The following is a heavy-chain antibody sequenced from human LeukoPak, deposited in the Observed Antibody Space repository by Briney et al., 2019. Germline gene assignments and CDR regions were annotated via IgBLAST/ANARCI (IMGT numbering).Heavy chain of an antibody. V-gene: IGHV3-23*01. Sequence: PGGSLRLSCAASGFTFSSYAMSWVRQAPGKGLEWVSAISGSGGSTYYADSVKGRFTISRDNSKNTLYLQTNSLRAEDTAVYYCAKSLRGVYYYGMDVWGQGTTVTVSS. J-gene: IGHJ6*02. D-gene: IGHD3-10*01. CDR1: GFTFSSYA. CDR2: ISGSGGST. CDR3: AKSLRGVYYYGMDV.